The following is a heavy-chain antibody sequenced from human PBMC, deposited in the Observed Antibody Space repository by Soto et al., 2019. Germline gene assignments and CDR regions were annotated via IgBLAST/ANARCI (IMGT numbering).Heavy chain of an antibody. V-gene: IGHV4-30-2*01. D-gene: IGHD4-17*01. J-gene: IGHJ4*02. CDR1: GGSISSGGYS. CDR2: IYHSGST. CDR3: ASTVTTLWYFDY. Sequence: QLQLQDSGSGLVKPSQSLSLTCAVSGGSISSGGYSWSWIRQPPGKGLEWIGYIYHSGSTYYNPSLKSRVTISVDRSKNQFSLKLSSVTAADTAVYYCASTVTTLWYFDYWGQGTLVTVSS.